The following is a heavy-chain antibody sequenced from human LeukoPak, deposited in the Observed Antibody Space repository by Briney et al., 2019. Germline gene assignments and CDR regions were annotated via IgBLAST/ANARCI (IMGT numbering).Heavy chain of an antibody. D-gene: IGHD3-10*01. CDR1: GFTFSDYY. V-gene: IGHV3-11*04. CDR3: AVSDGWLGESSPLGDYYIDV. CDR2: ISGSGNTI. Sequence: GGSLRLSCAGSGFTFSDYYMTWIRQAPGKGLEWLSLISGSGNTIYYADSVKGRFTISRDNAKNSLYLQTNSLRAEDTAVYYCAVSDGWLGESSPLGDYYIDVWGKGTTFTASS. J-gene: IGHJ6*03.